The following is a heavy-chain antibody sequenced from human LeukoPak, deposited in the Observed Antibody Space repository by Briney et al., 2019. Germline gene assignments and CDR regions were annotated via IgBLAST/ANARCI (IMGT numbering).Heavy chain of an antibody. CDR2: IYYSGST. V-gene: IGHV4-39*01. Sequence: PSETLSLTCTVSSGSISSSNYYWGWIRQPPGKGLEWIGSIYYSGSTYYNPSLKSRVTISVDMSKNQFSLKLSSVTAADTAVYYCARRVAAAGHFDYWGQGTLVTVSS. CDR3: ARRVAAAGHFDY. D-gene: IGHD6-13*01. CDR1: SGSISSSNYY. J-gene: IGHJ4*02.